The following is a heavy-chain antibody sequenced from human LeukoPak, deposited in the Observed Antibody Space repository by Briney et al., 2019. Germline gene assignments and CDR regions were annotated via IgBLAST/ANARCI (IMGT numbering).Heavy chain of an antibody. CDR2: ISSSGGTT. V-gene: IGHV3-48*03. Sequence: PGGSLRLSCAASGFTFNSYEMNWVRQAPGKGLEWVSYISSSGGTTYYADSMKGRFTISRDNAKNSLYLQMNSLKAEDTAVYYCAREPPHSGMDAWGKGTTVTVSS. J-gene: IGHJ6*04. D-gene: IGHD1-26*01. CDR3: AREPPHSGMDA. CDR1: GFTFNSYE.